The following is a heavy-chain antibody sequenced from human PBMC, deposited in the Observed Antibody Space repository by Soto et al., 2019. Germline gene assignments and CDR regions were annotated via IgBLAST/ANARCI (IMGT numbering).Heavy chain of an antibody. CDR2: NNPKSGTT. Sequence: ASVKVSCTASGCTFTDYYMHWVRPAPVRGLEWMGWNNPKSGTTNYAQKFQGRVTLTRDTSISTAYMELSRLTSDETAVYYCARGGITICGVVDYWGQ. J-gene: IGHJ4*02. CDR1: GCTFTDYY. V-gene: IGHV1-2*02. CDR3: ARGGITICGVVDY. D-gene: IGHD3-3*01.